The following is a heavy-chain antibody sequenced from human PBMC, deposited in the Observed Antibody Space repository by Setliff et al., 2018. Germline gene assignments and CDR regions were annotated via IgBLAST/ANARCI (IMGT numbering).Heavy chain of an antibody. CDR3: ASLFAGDFDY. J-gene: IGHJ4*02. CDR2: ISSSGSTI. CDR1: RFTFSSYE. V-gene: IGHV3-48*03. Sequence: LRLSCAASRFTFSSYEMNWVRQAPGKGLEWVSYISSSGSTIYYADSVKGRFTISRDNAKNSLYLQMNSLRAEDTAVYYCASLFAGDFDYWGQGTLVTVSS.